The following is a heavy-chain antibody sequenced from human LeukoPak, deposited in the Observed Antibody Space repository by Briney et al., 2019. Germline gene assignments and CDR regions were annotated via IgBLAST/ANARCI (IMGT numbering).Heavy chain of an antibody. V-gene: IGHV4-59*01. CDR2: IYYSGST. J-gene: IGHJ4*02. CDR3: ARVTPMGYSYYFDC. D-gene: IGHD3-22*01. CDR1: GGSISSYY. Sequence: PSETLSLTCTVSGGSISSYYWSWIRQPPGKGLEWIGYIYYSGSTNYNPSLKSRVTISVDTSKNQFSLKLSSVTAADTAVYYCARVTPMGYSYYFDCWGQGTLVTVSS.